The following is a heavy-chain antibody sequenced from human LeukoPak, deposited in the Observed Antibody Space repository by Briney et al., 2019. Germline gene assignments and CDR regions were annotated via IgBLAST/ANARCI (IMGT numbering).Heavy chain of an antibody. CDR2: ISYDGSNI. CDR3: ARGLDY. Sequence: GGSLRLSCAASGFTFSSYAMHWVRQAPGKGLEWVAVISYDGSNIYYADSVKGRFTISRDNSKNTLYLQMNSLRAEDTAVYYCARGLDYWGQGTLVTVSS. J-gene: IGHJ4*02. V-gene: IGHV3-30-3*01. CDR1: GFTFSSYA.